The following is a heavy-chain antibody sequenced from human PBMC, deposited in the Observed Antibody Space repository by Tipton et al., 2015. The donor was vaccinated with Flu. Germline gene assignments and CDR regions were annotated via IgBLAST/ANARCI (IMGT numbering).Heavy chain of an antibody. CDR2: ISYSGST. V-gene: IGHV4-59*01. CDR3: AGLSSNWYHQLDN. CDR1: GGSISSYY. D-gene: IGHD6-13*01. Sequence: TLSLTCTVSGGSISSYYWSWIRQSPGKGLEWIGYISYSGSTNYNPSLKSRVTISVDTSKNQFSLKLSSVTAADTAVYYCAGLSSNWYHQLDNWGQGTLVTVSS. J-gene: IGHJ4*02.